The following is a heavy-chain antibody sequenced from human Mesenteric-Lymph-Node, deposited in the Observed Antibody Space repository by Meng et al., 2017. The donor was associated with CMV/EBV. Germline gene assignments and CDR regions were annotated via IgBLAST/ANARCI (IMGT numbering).Heavy chain of an antibody. CDR1: GYTFTDYY. CDR3: ARADFWSGYVEYFEY. D-gene: IGHD3-3*01. CDR2: INPHSGGT. J-gene: IGHJ4*02. V-gene: IGHV1-2*02. Sequence: ASVKVSCKASGYTFTDYYVHWVRQAPGQGLEWMGWINPHSGGTTYAQKFQGRVTMTRDTSIRTAYMELSSLRSDDTAVYYCARADFWSGYVEYFEYWGQGILVTVSS.